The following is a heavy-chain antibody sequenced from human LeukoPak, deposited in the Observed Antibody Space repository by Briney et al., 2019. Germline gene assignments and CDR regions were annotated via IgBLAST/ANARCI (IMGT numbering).Heavy chain of an antibody. D-gene: IGHD2-2*01. CDR3: ARSSTGWSHY. CDR2: IYYSGET. V-gene: IGHV4-39*01. CDR1: GDSIGGSGHH. Sequence: PSETLSLTCTVSGDSIGGSGHHWGWIRQAPGKGLEWIGSIYYSGETCYNPSLKSRVTISVDTSKNQFSLKLSSVTAADTAVYYCARSSTGWSHYWGQGNLVTVSS. J-gene: IGHJ4*02.